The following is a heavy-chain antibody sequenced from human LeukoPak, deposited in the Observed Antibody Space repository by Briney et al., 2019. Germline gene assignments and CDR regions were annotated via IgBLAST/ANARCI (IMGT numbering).Heavy chain of an antibody. V-gene: IGHV5-51*01. CDR1: GYSFTSYW. Sequence: GESLKISCKGSGYSFTSYWIGWVRQMPGKGLEWMGIFYPGDSDTRYSPSFQGQVTISADKSISTAYLQWSSLKASDTAMYYCARHGWFGETRYYGMDVWGQGTTVTVSS. J-gene: IGHJ6*02. CDR2: FYPGDSDT. CDR3: ARHGWFGETRYYGMDV. D-gene: IGHD3-10*01.